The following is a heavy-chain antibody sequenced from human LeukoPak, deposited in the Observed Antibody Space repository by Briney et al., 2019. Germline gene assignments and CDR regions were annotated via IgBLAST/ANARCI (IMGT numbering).Heavy chain of an antibody. D-gene: IGHD1-1*01. CDR1: GFTFSSYA. Sequence: PGGSLRLSCAASGFTFSSYAMNWVRQAPGKGLEWVSTISGTGGSTYYADSVKGRFTISRDISKNTLFLQMNSLRADDTAVYYCAKARVERAGEAYYFDYWGQGTLVTVSS. V-gene: IGHV3-23*01. CDR2: ISGTGGST. CDR3: AKARVERAGEAYYFDY. J-gene: IGHJ4*02.